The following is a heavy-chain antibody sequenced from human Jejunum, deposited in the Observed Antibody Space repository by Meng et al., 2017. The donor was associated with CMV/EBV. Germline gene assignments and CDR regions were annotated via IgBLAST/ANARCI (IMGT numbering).Heavy chain of an antibody. J-gene: IGHJ4*02. Sequence: SCAGSGFTFSNYWMSWVRQAPGKGLECVANIKEDGTEKYYVDSVKGRLTISRDNAKNSLYPQMNSLRAEDTAVYYCARQAGTYWGQGTLVTVSS. CDR1: GFTFSNYW. D-gene: IGHD6-13*01. CDR2: IKEDGTEK. V-gene: IGHV3-7*01. CDR3: ARQAGTY.